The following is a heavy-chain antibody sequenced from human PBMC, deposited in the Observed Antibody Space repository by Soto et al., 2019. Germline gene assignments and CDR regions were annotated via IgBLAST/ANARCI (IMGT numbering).Heavy chain of an antibody. D-gene: IGHD3-16*02. CDR2: IWYDGSQK. CDR1: GFTFSSYG. V-gene: IGHV3-33*01. J-gene: IGHJ4*02. CDR3: ARDRLGYTTSHFLDY. Sequence: QVQLVESGGGAVQPGRSLRLSCAVSGFTFSSYGMHWVRQAPGKGLEWVAVIWYDGSQKYFADAVKGRFTISRDNAKNTLFLEMHSLRAEDTAIYFCARDRLGYTTSHFLDYWGQGTLVAVSS.